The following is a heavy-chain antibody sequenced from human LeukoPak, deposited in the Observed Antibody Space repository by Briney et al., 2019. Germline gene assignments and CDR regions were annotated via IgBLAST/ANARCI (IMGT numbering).Heavy chain of an antibody. CDR2: ISSSSSYI. CDR1: GFTFNTYT. J-gene: IGHJ3*02. V-gene: IGHV3-21*01. CDR3: ARDPTSSWETAFDI. D-gene: IGHD1-26*01. Sequence: NPGGSLRLSCAASGFTFNTYTMNWVRQAPGKGLEWVSSISSSSSYIYYADSVKGRFTISRDNAKNSLYLQMNSLRAEDTAVYYCARDPTSSWETAFDIWGQGTMVTVSS.